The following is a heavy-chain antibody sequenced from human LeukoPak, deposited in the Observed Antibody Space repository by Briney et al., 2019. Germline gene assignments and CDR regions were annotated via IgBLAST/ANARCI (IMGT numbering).Heavy chain of an antibody. D-gene: IGHD3-10*01. J-gene: IGHJ4*02. CDR2: IYCSGST. V-gene: IGHV4-39*01. CDR1: GGSISSSSYY. Sequence: SETLSLTCTVSGGSISSSSYYWGRIRQPPGKGLEWIGSIYCSGSTYYNPSLKSRVTISVDTSKNQFSLKLSSVTAADTAVYYCARRAMVRGGTYFDYWGQGTLVTVSS. CDR3: ARRAMVRGGTYFDY.